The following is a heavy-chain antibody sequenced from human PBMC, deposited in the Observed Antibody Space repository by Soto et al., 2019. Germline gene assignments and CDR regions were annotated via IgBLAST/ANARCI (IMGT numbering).Heavy chain of an antibody. J-gene: IGHJ3*02. V-gene: IGHV3-7*01. CDR3: ARNDYSKCAQAFHI. Sequence: GGSLRLSCAASGFTFSSYGMSWVHQAPGKGLEWVANMKQNGSNKYYVDSVKGRFTISRDNAKNSLYLQMNSLRAEDMSLYDCARNDYSKCAQAFHIWGQGTMVTVSS. D-gene: IGHD4-4*01. CDR2: MKQNGSNK. CDR1: GFTFSSYG.